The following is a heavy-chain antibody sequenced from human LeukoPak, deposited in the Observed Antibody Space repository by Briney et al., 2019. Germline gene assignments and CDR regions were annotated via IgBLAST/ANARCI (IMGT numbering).Heavy chain of an antibody. Sequence: GGSLRLSCAASGFTFSSYWMSWVRQAPGKGLEWVANIKQDGSEKYYVYSVKGRFTISRDNAKNSLYLQMNSLRAEDTAVYYCARAPQQLVPGVDYWGQGTLVTVSS. CDR3: ARAPQQLVPGVDY. CDR1: GFTFSSYW. V-gene: IGHV3-7*03. J-gene: IGHJ4*02. D-gene: IGHD6-13*01. CDR2: IKQDGSEK.